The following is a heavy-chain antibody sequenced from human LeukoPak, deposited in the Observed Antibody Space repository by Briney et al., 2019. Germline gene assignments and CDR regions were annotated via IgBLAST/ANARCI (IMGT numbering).Heavy chain of an antibody. Sequence: SETLSLTCTVSGVSISSSNSYWGWIRQPPGKGLEWIGSIYYSGNTYYNASLKSRVTISVDTSKNQFSLKLSSVTAADTAVYYCARTPYDRWGSYGDWFDPWGQGTLVTVSS. D-gene: IGHD1-26*01. CDR3: ARTPYDRWGSYGDWFDP. CDR1: GVSISSSNSY. J-gene: IGHJ5*02. CDR2: IYYSGNT. V-gene: IGHV4-39*07.